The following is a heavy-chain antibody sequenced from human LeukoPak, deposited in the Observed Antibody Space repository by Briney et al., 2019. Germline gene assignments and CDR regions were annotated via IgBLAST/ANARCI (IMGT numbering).Heavy chain of an antibody. V-gene: IGHV1-69*05. D-gene: IGHD2-15*01. CDR1: GGTFSSYA. CDR3: ARDTRADCSGGSCYPLYYYYYMDV. J-gene: IGHJ6*03. CDR2: IIPIFGTA. Sequence: ASVKVSCKASGGTFSSYAISWVRQAPGQGLEWMGRIIPIFGTANYAQKFQGRVTITTDESTSTAYMELSSLRSEDTAVYYCARDTRADCSGGSCYPLYYYYYMDVWDKGTTVTVSS.